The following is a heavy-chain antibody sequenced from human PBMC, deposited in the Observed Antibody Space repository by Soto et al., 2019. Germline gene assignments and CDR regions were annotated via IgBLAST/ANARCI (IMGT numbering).Heavy chain of an antibody. J-gene: IGHJ6*02. V-gene: IGHV1-58*02. CDR1: GYPFTHYG. CDR3: AASPSFWQNYYYGAMDV. Sequence: ASVKVSCKSSGYPFTHYGITWVRQARGQRLEWIGWIVVGSDNTNYAQKFQERVTITRDLSTNTIYMDLSGLRSEDTAVYYCAASPSFWQNYYYGAMDVWGQGTTVTVSS. CDR2: IVVGSDNT.